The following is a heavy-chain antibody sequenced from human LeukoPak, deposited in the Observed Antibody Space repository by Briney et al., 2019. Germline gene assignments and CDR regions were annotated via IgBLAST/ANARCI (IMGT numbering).Heavy chain of an antibody. CDR3: AKDPRIVAGALDH. CDR1: GFTFSSYA. CDR2: ISGSGGST. Sequence: GGSLRLSCAASGFTFSSYAMSWVRQDPGKGLEWVSVISGSGGSTYYADSVKGRFTISRDNSKNTLYLQMNSLRVEDTAVYYCAKDPRIVAGALDHWGQGTLVTVSS. V-gene: IGHV3-23*01. D-gene: IGHD6-19*01. J-gene: IGHJ4*02.